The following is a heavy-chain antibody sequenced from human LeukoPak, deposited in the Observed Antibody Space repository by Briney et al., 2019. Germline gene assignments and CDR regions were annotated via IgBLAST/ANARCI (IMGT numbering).Heavy chain of an antibody. V-gene: IGHV4-4*09. CDR3: ARLEVATISHYYYYMDV. Sequence: SETLSLTCTVSGGSISSYYWSWIRQPPGKGLEWIGYIYTSGSTNYNPSLKSRVTISVDTSKNQFSLKLSSVTAADTAVYYCARLEVATISHYYYYMDVWGKGTTVTVSS. CDR2: IYTSGST. CDR1: GGSISSYY. D-gene: IGHD5-12*01. J-gene: IGHJ6*03.